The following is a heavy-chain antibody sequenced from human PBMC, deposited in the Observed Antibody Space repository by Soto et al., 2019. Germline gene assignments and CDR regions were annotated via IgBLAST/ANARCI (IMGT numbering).Heavy chain of an antibody. V-gene: IGHV3-48*01. CDR1: GFTFGSYS. D-gene: IGHD3-22*01. CDR2: ISSSSSTI. CDR3: ATVCRFSSGSNSLY. J-gene: IGHJ4*02. Sequence: GGSLRLSCAASGFTFGSYSMNWVRQAPGKGLEWVSYISSSSSTIYYADSVKGRFTISRDNAKNSLYLQMISLRAEDTAVYYCATVCRFSSGSNSLYWGRGTLVTV.